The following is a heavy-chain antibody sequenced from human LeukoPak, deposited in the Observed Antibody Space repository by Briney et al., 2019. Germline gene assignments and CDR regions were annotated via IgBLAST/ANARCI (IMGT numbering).Heavy chain of an antibody. D-gene: IGHD1-26*01. CDR3: ARRDMRGLVGGLDY. CDR2: IYPGDAET. CDR1: GYTFTSYW. J-gene: IGHJ4*02. Sequence: SLKISCKGSGYTFTSYWIGWVRPMPGNGMEWMGIIYPGDAETIYRPSFQGQVSISADKSISTAYLQRSSLKASDTAIYYCARRDMRGLVGGLDYWGQGTLVTVSS. V-gene: IGHV5-51*01.